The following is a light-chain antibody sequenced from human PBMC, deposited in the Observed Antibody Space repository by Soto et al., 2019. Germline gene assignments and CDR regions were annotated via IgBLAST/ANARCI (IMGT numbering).Light chain of an antibody. V-gene: IGKV3-20*01. CDR3: QQYGSSSWT. CDR1: QSVSSSY. CDR2: GTT. J-gene: IGKJ1*01. Sequence: EIVLTQSPGTLSLSPGERAALSCRASQSVSSSYLAWYQQKHGQAHRLLIYGTTSRATAIPERLSGSGAGTDFYLSVSRLDPEDFGGYYCQQYGSSSWTCALGTKVDIK.